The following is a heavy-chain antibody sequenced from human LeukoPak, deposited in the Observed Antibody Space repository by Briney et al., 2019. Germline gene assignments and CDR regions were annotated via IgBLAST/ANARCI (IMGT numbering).Heavy chain of an antibody. Sequence: SETLSLTCTVYGGSISSYYWSWIRQPPGKGLEWIGYVYYSGSTYYNPSLKSRVTISVDTSKNQFSLKLSSVTAADTAVYYCARGGNNYGNNWFDPWGQGTLVTVSS. J-gene: IGHJ5*02. D-gene: IGHD5-18*01. CDR3: ARGGNNYGNNWFDP. V-gene: IGHV4-59*01. CDR1: GGSISSYY. CDR2: VYYSGST.